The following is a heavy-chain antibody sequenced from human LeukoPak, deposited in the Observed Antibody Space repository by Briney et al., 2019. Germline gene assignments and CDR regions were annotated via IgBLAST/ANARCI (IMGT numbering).Heavy chain of an antibody. Sequence: GGSLRLSCAASGFTVSSNYMSWVRQAPGKGLEWVSVIYSGGSTYYADSVKGRFTISRDNSKNTLYLQMNSLRAEDTAVYYCARDCGGGSCSFDYWGQGTLVTASS. CDR2: IYSGGST. CDR1: GFTVSSNY. J-gene: IGHJ4*02. V-gene: IGHV3-66*01. D-gene: IGHD2-15*01. CDR3: ARDCGGGSCSFDY.